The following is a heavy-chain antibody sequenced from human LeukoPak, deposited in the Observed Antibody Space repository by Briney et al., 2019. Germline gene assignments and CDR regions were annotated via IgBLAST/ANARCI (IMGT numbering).Heavy chain of an antibody. CDR2: VSTSNGDT. CDR3: ARVSDTSMVTPGFDS. Sequence: ASVKVSCKTSGYNFNRYTITWVRQAPGQGLEWMGWVSTSNGDTNYAENFQGRLTMTTETVTKTAYMGLRRLRSGDTAIHFCARVSDTSMVTPGFDSWGQGTLVTVSS. CDR1: GYNFNRYT. V-gene: IGHV1-18*01. J-gene: IGHJ4*02. D-gene: IGHD5-18*01.